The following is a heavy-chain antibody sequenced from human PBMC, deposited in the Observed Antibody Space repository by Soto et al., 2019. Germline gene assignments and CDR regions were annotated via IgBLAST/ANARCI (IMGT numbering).Heavy chain of an antibody. D-gene: IGHD2-2*01. CDR3: ARARYCISTSCYLYCGMDI. CDR1: GFTFSSYA. J-gene: IGHJ6*02. V-gene: IGHV3-30-3*01. CDR2: LSYDGSNK. Sequence: QVQLVESGGGVVQPGRSLRLSCAASGFTFSSYAMHWVRQAPGKGLEWVAVLSYDGSNKYYADSVKGRFTISRDNSKNTLYLQMYSLRDEDTAVHYCARARYCISTSCYLYCGMDIWGQGTTVTVSS.